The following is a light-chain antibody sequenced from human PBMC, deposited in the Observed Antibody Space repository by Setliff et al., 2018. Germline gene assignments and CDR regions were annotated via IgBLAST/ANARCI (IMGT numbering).Light chain of an antibody. Sequence: QSALTQPPSASGSPGQSVTLSCTGTSNDVGGYNYVSWYRQYPGKAPKLLIYEVTRRPSGVSDRFSGSKSGNTASLSVSGLRAEDEATYYCSSYAGFNSPFVFGSGTKVTVL. CDR3: SSYAGFNSPFV. V-gene: IGLV2-8*01. J-gene: IGLJ1*01. CDR2: EVT. CDR1: SNDVGGYNY.